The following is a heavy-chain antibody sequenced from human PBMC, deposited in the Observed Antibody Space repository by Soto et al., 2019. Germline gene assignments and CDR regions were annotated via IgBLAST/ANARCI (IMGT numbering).Heavy chain of an antibody. CDR2: IYYSGST. V-gene: IGHV4-61*08. CDR1: GGSVSSGDYY. J-gene: IGHJ5*02. CDR3: AKDQGTYP. Sequence: SETLSLTCTVSGGSVSSGDYYWSWIRQPPGKGLEWIGNIYYSGSTNYNPSLKSRATISVDTSKNQFSLKVSSATAADTAVYYCAKDQGTYPWGQGTLVTVSS.